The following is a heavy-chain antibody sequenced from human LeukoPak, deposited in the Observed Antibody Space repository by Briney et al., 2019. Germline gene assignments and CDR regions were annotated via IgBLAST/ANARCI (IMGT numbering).Heavy chain of an antibody. CDR1: GGSISSYY. CDR2: IYYSGST. CDR3: ARADWYSYDSSFYAFDP. J-gene: IGHJ5*02. V-gene: IGHV4-59*01. Sequence: SETLSLTCTVSGGSISSYYWSWIRQPPGKGLEWIGYIYYSGSTNYNPSLKSRVTISVDTSKNQFSLKLSSVTAADTAVYYCARADWYSYDSSFYAFDPWGQGTLSPSPQ. D-gene: IGHD3-22*01.